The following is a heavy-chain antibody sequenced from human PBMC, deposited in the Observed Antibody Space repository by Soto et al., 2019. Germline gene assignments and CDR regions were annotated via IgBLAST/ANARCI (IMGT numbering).Heavy chain of an antibody. J-gene: IGHJ4*02. D-gene: IGHD3-10*01. CDR2: IYYLGST. V-gene: IGHV4-59*01. CDR3: ARDGYDGSGSPYPAY. CDR1: GGSMSEYF. Sequence: SETLSLTCSVSGGSMSEYFWSWIRQSPGKGLEWIGYIYYLGSTDYNPSLKSRVTISVDTSKGQFSLRLTSVTAADTAVYYCARDGYDGSGSPYPAYWGPGTQVTVSS.